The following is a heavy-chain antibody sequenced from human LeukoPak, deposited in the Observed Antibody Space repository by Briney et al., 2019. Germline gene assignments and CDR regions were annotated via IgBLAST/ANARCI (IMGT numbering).Heavy chain of an antibody. CDR3: ARERMYSGSGSTYPYYDY. CDR1: GFTFSNYW. CDR2: IKPGGSEK. V-gene: IGHV3-7*01. D-gene: IGHD3-10*01. J-gene: IGHJ4*02. Sequence: GALRLSCAASGFTFSNYWMNWVRQSPGKGLEWVANIKPGGSEKYFVDSVKGRFTISRDNAKNALYLEMNSLRAEDTAEYFCARERMYSGSGSTYPYYDYWGQGTLVTVSS.